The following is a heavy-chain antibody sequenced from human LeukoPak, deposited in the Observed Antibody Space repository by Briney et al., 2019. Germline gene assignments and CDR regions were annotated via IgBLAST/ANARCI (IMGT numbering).Heavy chain of an antibody. CDR2: INHSGST. CDR1: GGSFSGYY. CDR3: ARGWVTMVRGVIGPNYYYYGMDV. J-gene: IGHJ6*02. D-gene: IGHD3-10*01. Sequence: SETLSLTCAVYGGSFSGYYWSWSRQPPGKGLEWIGEINHSGSTNYNPSLKSRVTISVDTSKNQFSLKLSSVTAADTAVYYCARGWVTMVRGVIGPNYYYYGMDVWGQGTTVTVSS. V-gene: IGHV4-34*01.